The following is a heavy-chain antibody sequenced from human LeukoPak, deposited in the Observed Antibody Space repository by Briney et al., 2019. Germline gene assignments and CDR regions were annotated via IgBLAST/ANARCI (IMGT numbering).Heavy chain of an antibody. V-gene: IGHV3-7*03. CDR2: INHNGNVN. D-gene: IGHD3-16*01. CDR1: GFTFSSYW. Sequence: GGSLRLSCAAPGFTFSSYWMNWARQAPGKGLEWVASINHNGNVNYYVDSVKGRFTISRDNAKNSLYLQMSNLRAEDTAVYFCARGGGLDVWGQGATVTVSS. J-gene: IGHJ6*02. CDR3: ARGGGLDV.